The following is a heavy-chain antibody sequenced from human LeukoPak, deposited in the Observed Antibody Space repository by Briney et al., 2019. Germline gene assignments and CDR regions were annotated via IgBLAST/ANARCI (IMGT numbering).Heavy chain of an antibody. CDR2: IYTSGST. V-gene: IGHV4-61*02. CDR3: ARGFIAARPSYYFDY. CDR1: GGSISSGSYY. J-gene: IGHJ4*02. D-gene: IGHD6-6*01. Sequence: PSETLSLTCTVSGGSISSGSYYWSWIRQPAGKGLEWIGRIYTSGSTNYNPSLKSRVTMSVDTSKNQLSLKLSSVTAADTAVYYCARGFIAARPSYYFDYWGQGTLVTVSS.